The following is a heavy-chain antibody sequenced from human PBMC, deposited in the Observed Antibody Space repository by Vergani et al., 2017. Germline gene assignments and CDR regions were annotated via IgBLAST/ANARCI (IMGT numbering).Heavy chain of an antibody. CDR1: GGSFNTYY. J-gene: IGHJ6*02. CDR2: IYSTGST. V-gene: IGHV4-59*13. Sequence: QVQLQESCPGLVKPSETLSLTCTVSGGSFNTYYWSWILQSPGKGLEWIGYIYSTGSTNYNPSLNSRVTMSVDTSKNQFSLKLRSVTAADTAVYFCARVRYRDEASTGYRLEGMDIWGQGTTVTISS. D-gene: IGHD3-9*01. CDR3: ARVRYRDEASTGYRLEGMDI.